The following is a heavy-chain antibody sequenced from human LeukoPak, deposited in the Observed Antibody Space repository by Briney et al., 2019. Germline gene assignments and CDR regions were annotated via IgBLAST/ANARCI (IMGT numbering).Heavy chain of an antibody. Sequence: GGSLRLSCAASGFTFSSYGMHWVRQAPGKGLERVAVISYDGSNKYYADSVKGRFTISRDNSKNTLYLQMNSLRAEDTAVYYCAKDQGGGIAAAGTGFDYWGQGTLVTVSS. D-gene: IGHD6-13*01. CDR2: ISYDGSNK. V-gene: IGHV3-30*18. J-gene: IGHJ4*02. CDR3: AKDQGGGIAAAGTGFDY. CDR1: GFTFSSYG.